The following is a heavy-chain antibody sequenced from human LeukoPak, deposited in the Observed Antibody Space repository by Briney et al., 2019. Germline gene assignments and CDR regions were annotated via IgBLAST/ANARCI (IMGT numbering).Heavy chain of an antibody. CDR2: IRYDGSNK. Sequence: PGGSLRLSCAASGFTFDDYGIHWVRQAPGKGLEWVAFIRYDGSNKYYADYVKGRFTISRDNSKNTVYLQMSSLRAEDTAVYYCAKGIYYGPGPFDYWGQGTLVTVSS. V-gene: IGHV3-30*02. D-gene: IGHD3-10*01. CDR1: GFTFDDYG. CDR3: AKGIYYGPGPFDY. J-gene: IGHJ4*02.